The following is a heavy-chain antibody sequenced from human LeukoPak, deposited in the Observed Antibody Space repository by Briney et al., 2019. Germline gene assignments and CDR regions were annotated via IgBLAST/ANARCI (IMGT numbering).Heavy chain of an antibody. CDR3: ARTQYSYDGSGYDY. D-gene: IGHD3-22*01. CDR1: GFTVSSNY. CDR2: IYGAGST. J-gene: IGHJ4*02. V-gene: IGHV3-66*02. Sequence: GGSLRLSCAASGFTVSSNYMSWVRQAPGKGLEWVSIIYGAGSTYYADSVKGRFTISRDISKNTLYLQMNSLRAEDTAVYYCARTQYSYDGSGYDYWGQGTLVTVSS.